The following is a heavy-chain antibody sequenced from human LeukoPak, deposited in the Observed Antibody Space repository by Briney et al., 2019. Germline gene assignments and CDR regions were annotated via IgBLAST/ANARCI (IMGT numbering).Heavy chain of an antibody. Sequence: PGGSLRLSCAASGFTFSSYWMRWVRQPPGKGLEWVSSISSSSSYIYYADSVKGRFTISRDNAKNSLYLQMNSLRAEDTAVYYCAREEEGYYYYYMDVWGKGTTVTVSS. CDR3: AREEEGYYYYYMDV. CDR2: ISSSSSYI. J-gene: IGHJ6*03. V-gene: IGHV3-21*01. CDR1: GFTFSSYW.